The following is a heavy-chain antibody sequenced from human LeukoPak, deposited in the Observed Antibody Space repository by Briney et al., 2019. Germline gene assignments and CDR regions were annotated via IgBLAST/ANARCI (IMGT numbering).Heavy chain of an antibody. CDR2: ISYDGSNK. Sequence: GGSLRLSCAASGFTFSSYGMHWVRQAPGKGLEWVAVISYDGSNKYYADSVKGRFTISRDNSKNTLYLQMNSLRPEDTAVYYCATVALGWGQGTLVTVSS. D-gene: IGHD7-27*01. CDR3: ATVALG. J-gene: IGHJ4*02. V-gene: IGHV3-30*03. CDR1: GFTFSSYG.